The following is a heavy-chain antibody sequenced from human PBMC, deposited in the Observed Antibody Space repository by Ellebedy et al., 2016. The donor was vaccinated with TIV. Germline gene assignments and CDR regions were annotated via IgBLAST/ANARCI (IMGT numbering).Heavy chain of an antibody. D-gene: IGHD3-9*01. CDR3: ARHYHDTLTSYYKFDF. Sequence: SGPTLVKPTQTLTLTCTFSGFSLSTSGVGVGWIRQPPGKALECLAVIYWDDDKLYSPSLKSRLTIAKDTSKNQVVLTMTNMDPVDTATYYCARHYHDTLTSYYKFDFWGQGILVTVSS. CDR1: GFSLSTSGVG. V-gene: IGHV2-5*02. CDR2: IYWDDDK. J-gene: IGHJ4*02.